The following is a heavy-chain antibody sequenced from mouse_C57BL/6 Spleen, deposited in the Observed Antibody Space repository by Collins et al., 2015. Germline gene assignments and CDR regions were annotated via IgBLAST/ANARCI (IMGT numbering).Heavy chain of an antibody. D-gene: IGHD1-1*01. J-gene: IGHJ2*01. Sequence: YYPDTVKGRFTISRDNAKNTLYLQMSSLKSEDTALYYCARRGYGSSYPFDYWGQGTTLTVSS. CDR3: ARRGYGSSYPFDY. V-gene: IGHV5-6-2*01.